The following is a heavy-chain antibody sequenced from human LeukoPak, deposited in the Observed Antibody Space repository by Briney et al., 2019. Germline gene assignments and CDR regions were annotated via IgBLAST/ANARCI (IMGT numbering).Heavy chain of an antibody. V-gene: IGHV3-33*08. Sequence: GGSLRLSCAASGFTFSSYSMNWVRQAPGKGLEWVAVIWYDGSNKYYADSVKGRFTISRDNTKNTLYLQMNSLRAEDTAVYYCAREEYSSSCFDYWGQGTLVTVSS. J-gene: IGHJ4*02. D-gene: IGHD6-13*01. CDR2: IWYDGSNK. CDR3: AREEYSSSCFDY. CDR1: GFTFSSYS.